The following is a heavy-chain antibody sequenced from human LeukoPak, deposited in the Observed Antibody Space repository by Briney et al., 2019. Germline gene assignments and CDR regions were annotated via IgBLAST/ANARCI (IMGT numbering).Heavy chain of an antibody. V-gene: IGHV4-38-2*02. Sequence: PSETLSLTCTVSGYSISTDYDWAWIRQPPGKGLEWIGNVYYSGSTSYNPSLESRVTISVDTSKNQFSLKLSSVTAADTAVYYCARRLYSSSGQRFDPWGQGTLVTVSS. J-gene: IGHJ5*02. CDR2: VYYSGST. D-gene: IGHD6-13*01. CDR3: ARRLYSSSGQRFDP. CDR1: GYSISTDYD.